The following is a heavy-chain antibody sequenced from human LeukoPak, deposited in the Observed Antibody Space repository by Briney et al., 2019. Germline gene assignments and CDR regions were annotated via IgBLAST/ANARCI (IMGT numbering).Heavy chain of an antibody. CDR1: GGSISSYY. CDR2: IYTSGST. V-gene: IGHV4-4*07. J-gene: IGHJ5*02. CDR3: ARGGLRFLEWSSNWFDP. Sequence: SETLSLTCTVSGGSISSYYWSWIRQPAGKGLEWIGRIYTSGSTNYNPSLKSRVTMSVDTSKNQFSLKLSSVTAADTAVYYCARGGLRFLEWSSNWFDPWGQGTLVTVSS. D-gene: IGHD3-3*01.